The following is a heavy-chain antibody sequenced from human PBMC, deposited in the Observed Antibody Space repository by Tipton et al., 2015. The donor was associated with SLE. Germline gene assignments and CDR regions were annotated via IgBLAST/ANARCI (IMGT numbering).Heavy chain of an antibody. J-gene: IGHJ4*02. Sequence: SLRLSCVASGFSFGLYDMNWVRQAPGKGLEWVSYISSTGDPIHYADTVKGRFTISRDNAKNSLYLQMNSLRAEDTAFYYCARGIGVILSGIGFWGQGTLVTVSS. V-gene: IGHV3-48*03. D-gene: IGHD1-14*01. CDR3: ARGIGVILSGIGF. CDR1: GFSFGLYD. CDR2: ISSTGDPI.